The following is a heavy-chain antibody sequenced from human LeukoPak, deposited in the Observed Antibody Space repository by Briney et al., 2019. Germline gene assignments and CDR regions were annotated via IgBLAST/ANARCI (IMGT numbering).Heavy chain of an antibody. V-gene: IGHV4-39*01. J-gene: IGHJ3*02. CDR2: IYYSGST. Sequence: SETLSLTCTVSGGSISFGDYYWGWIRQPPGKGLEWIGSIYYSGSTYYNPSLKSRVTISVDTSKNQFSLKLSSVTAADSAVYYCARHTRVYAFDIWGQGTMVTVSS. D-gene: IGHD2-8*01. CDR1: GGSISFGDYY. CDR3: ARHTRVYAFDI.